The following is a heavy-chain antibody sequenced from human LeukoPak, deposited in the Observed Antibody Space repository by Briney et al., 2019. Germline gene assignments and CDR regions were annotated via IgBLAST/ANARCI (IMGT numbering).Heavy chain of an antibody. CDR1: GDTFSSYA. V-gene: IGHV1-69*06. CDR3: ARIDDSSGYYWGAFDY. D-gene: IGHD3-22*01. Sequence: SVKVSCKASGDTFSSYAISWVRQAPGQGLEWMGGIIPFFGTANYAQKFQGRVTITADKSTSTAYMELSSLRSEDTAVYYCARIDDSSGYYWGAFDYWGQGTLVTVSS. J-gene: IGHJ4*02. CDR2: IIPFFGTA.